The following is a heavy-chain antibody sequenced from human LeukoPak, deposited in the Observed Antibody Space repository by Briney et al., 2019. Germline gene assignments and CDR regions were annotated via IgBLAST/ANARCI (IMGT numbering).Heavy chain of an antibody. CDR2: IYTSGST. CDR3: ARHTRGDAFDI. J-gene: IGHJ3*02. D-gene: IGHD2-2*02. V-gene: IGHV4-61*02. CDR1: GGSISSGSYY. Sequence: KTSETLSLTCTVSGGSISSGSYYWSWIRQPAGKGLEWIGRIYTSGSTNYNPSLKSRVTISADTSKNQLPLKLSSVTAADTAVYYCARHTRGDAFDIWGQGTMVTVSS.